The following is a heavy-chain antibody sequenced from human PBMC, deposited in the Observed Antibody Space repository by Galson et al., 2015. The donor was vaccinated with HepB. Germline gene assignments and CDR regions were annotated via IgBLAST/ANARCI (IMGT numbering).Heavy chain of an antibody. Sequence: QSGAEVKKPGASVKVSCKTSGYTFTSYGISWVRQAPGQGLEWMGWISANNGNTNYAQKFQGRVTMTTDTSTSTAYMELRSLRSDDTAVYYCAREAGYGDYSGGDYYYYMDVWGKGTTVTVSS. J-gene: IGHJ6*03. CDR3: AREAGYGDYSGGDYYYYMDV. CDR2: ISANNGNT. CDR1: GYTFTSYG. V-gene: IGHV1-18*04. D-gene: IGHD4-17*01.